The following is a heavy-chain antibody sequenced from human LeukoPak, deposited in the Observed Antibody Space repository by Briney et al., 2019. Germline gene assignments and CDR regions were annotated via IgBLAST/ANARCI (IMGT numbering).Heavy chain of an antibody. CDR3: ASGAYSYGYIGWRFYYYYYMDV. CDR1: GFTFSSYS. V-gene: IGHV3-48*04. D-gene: IGHD5-18*01. CDR2: ISSASGSI. J-gene: IGHJ6*03. Sequence: GGSLRLSCAASGFTFSSYSMNWVRQAPGKGLEWVSYISSASGSIYYADSVKGRFTISRDNAKNSLFLQMNSLRAEDTAVYYCASGAYSYGYIGWRFYYYYYMDVWGKGTTVTVSS.